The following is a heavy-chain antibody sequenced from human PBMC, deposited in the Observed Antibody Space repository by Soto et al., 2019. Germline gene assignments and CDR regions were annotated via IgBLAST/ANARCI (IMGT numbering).Heavy chain of an antibody. D-gene: IGHD3-22*01. J-gene: IGHJ4*02. CDR1: GFAFSGSA. CDR3: VRATYFSDSSGYTRCFDY. Sequence: PGGSLRLSCAASGFAFSGSAMYWVRQASGKGPEWVGRIRSKGHNYATEYAASVKGRFTISRDDSKNSVYLQMNSPKTEDTAVYYCVRATYFSDSSGYTRCFDYWGQGTLVTVSS. V-gene: IGHV3-73*01. CDR2: IRSKGHNYAT.